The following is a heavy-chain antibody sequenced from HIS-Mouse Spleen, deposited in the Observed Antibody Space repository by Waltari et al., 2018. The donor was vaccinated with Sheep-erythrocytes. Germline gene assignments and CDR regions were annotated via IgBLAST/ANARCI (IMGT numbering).Heavy chain of an antibody. J-gene: IGHJ5*02. CDR3: ARVPPGYYDFWSGPTGPRWFDP. Sequence: QLQLQASGPGLVKPSETLSLTCTVSGCSISSSSYYWGWIRQPPGKGLEWIGSIYYSGSTYYNPSLKSRVTISVDTSKNQFSLKLSSVTAADTAVYYCARVPPGYYDFWSGPTGPRWFDPWGQGTLVTVSS. D-gene: IGHD3-3*01. CDR1: GCSISSSSYY. CDR2: IYYSGST. V-gene: IGHV4-39*07.